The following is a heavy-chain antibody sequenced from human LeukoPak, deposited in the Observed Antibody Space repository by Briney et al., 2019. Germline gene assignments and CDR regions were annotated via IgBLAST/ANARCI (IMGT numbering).Heavy chain of an antibody. V-gene: IGHV3-7*01. CDR1: GFTFSSYW. J-gene: IGHJ4*02. CDR3: ARSLTYYYGSGSYLFDY. Sequence: QTGGSLRLSCAASGFTFSSYWMSWVRQAPGKGLEWVANIKQDGSEKYYVDSVKGRFTISRDNAKNSLYLQMNSLRAEDTAVYYCARSLTYYYGSGSYLFDYWGQGTLVTVSS. D-gene: IGHD3-10*01. CDR2: IKQDGSEK.